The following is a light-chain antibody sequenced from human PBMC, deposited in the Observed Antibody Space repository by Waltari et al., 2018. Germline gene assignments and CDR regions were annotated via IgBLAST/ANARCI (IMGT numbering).Light chain of an antibody. J-gene: IGLJ1*01. Sequence: QSALTQPPSVSGSPGQLVTISCTGTSSALDTNNRVSWYQQTPGTAPKVMIYEVSNRPSGVPDRFSGSKSGNMASLTISGLQAEDEADYYCSLYTSASTYVFGTGTTVTVL. CDR1: SSALDTNNR. CDR3: SLYTSASTYV. CDR2: EVS. V-gene: IGLV2-18*01.